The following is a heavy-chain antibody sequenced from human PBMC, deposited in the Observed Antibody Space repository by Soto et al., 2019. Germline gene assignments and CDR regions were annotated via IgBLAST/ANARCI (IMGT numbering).Heavy chain of an antibody. D-gene: IGHD3-10*01. Sequence: QLQLQESGPGLVKPSETLSLTCAVSGASISRTGFHWGWIRQPPGQGLEWIGSIYEGETTFYNSSLKSQVTISADPSKNHFSLKLSSVTAADTAVYYCARRGSGHTFDYWGQGTLVTVSS. CDR3: ARRGSGHTFDY. CDR2: IYEGETT. V-gene: IGHV4-39*01. J-gene: IGHJ4*02. CDR1: GASISRTGFH.